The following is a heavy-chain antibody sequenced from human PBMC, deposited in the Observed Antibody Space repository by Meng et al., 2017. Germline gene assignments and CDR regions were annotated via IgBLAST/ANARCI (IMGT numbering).Heavy chain of an antibody. Sequence: GESLKISCAASGFTFSDYYMSWIRQAPGKGLEWVSYISSSGSTIYYADSVKGRFTISRDNAKNSLYLQMNSLRAEDTAVYYCARDQRPGIAVAGTGVFRYYGMDVWGQGTTVTVSS. CDR3: ARDQRPGIAVAGTGVFRYYGMDV. CDR1: GFTFSDYY. CDR2: ISSSGSTI. V-gene: IGHV3-11*04. J-gene: IGHJ6*02. D-gene: IGHD6-19*01.